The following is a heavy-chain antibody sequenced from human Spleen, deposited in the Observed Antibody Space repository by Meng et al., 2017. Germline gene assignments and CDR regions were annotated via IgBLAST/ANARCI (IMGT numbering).Heavy chain of an antibody. CDR1: GFTFSSYG. D-gene: IGHD6-19*01. CDR2: ISYDGSNK. J-gene: IGHJ4*02. Sequence: QVQLVESGGGVVQPGRSLRLSCAASGFTFSSYGMHWVRQAPGKGLEWVAVISYDGSNKYYADSVKGRFTISRDNSKNTLYLQMNSLRAEDTAVYYCASEVRQAVADLYNFDYWGQGTLVTVSS. V-gene: IGHV3-30*19. CDR3: ASEVRQAVADLYNFDY.